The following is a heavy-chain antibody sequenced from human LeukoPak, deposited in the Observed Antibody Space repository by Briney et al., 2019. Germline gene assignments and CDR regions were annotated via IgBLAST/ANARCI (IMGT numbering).Heavy chain of an antibody. CDR2: IISSSTYI. CDR3: ARFALKTPPTD. Sequence: GGSLRLSCAASGFTFSTYSMNWVRQAPGKGLEWVSSIISSSTYIYYADSVKGRFTISRDNAKNSLFLQMNSLRAEDTAVYYCARFALKTPPTDWGQGTLVTVSS. J-gene: IGHJ4*02. CDR1: GFTFSTYS. V-gene: IGHV3-21*01.